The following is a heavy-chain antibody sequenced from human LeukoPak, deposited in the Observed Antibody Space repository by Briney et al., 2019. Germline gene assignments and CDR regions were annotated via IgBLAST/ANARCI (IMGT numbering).Heavy chain of an antibody. D-gene: IGHD3-10*01. CDR3: ARDRYYGSGSRLTYFDY. CDR1: GFTFSSYS. CDR2: ILFDGSKN. V-gene: IGHV3-30*09. Sequence: GRSLRLSCAASGFTFSSYSMHWVRQPPGKGLEWVALILFDGSKNYYADSVKGRFAISRDNSENTLYLQMNSLRGDDTAVYYCARDRYYGSGSRLTYFDYWGQGTLVTVSS. J-gene: IGHJ4*02.